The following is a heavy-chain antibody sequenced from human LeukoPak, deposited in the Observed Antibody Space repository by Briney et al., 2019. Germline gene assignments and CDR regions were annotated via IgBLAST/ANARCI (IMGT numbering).Heavy chain of an antibody. CDR2: IYYSGST. CDR1: GGSISSSSYY. D-gene: IGHD5-24*01. V-gene: IGHV4-39*07. Sequence: SETLSLTCTVSGGSISSSSYYWGWIRQPPGKGLEWIGSIYYSGSTYYNPSLKSRVTISVDTSKNQFSLKLSSVTAADTAVYYCARVWLEDRRWLHHYYYYYYMDVWGKGTTVTVSS. CDR3: ARVWLEDRRWLHHYYYYYYMDV. J-gene: IGHJ6*03.